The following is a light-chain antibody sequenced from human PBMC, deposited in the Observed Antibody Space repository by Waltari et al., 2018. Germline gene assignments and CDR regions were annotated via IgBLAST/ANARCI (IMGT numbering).Light chain of an antibody. V-gene: IGKV3-20*01. CDR3: QHYVRLPAT. Sequence: EIVLTPSPGRLSSSPGERVTLSCRASQRVSRALAWYQQNPGQAPRLLNFGASNRATGIPDRFSGSGSETDFSLTISRLEPEDFAVYYCQHYVRLPATFGRGTKVEIK. CDR1: QRVSRA. J-gene: IGKJ1*01. CDR2: GAS.